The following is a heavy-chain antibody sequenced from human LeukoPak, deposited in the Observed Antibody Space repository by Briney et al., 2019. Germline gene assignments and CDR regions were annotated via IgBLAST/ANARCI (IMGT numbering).Heavy chain of an antibody. V-gene: IGHV4-59*01. D-gene: IGHD1-26*01. Sequence: PSETLSLTCTVSGGSMSDFYWSWIRQPPGKGLEWLGYIHYSGSTNYNPFFKSRVTISVDTSKNQFSLRLNSVTAADTAVYYCARSRAFNSGAFDPWGQGSLVTVSS. CDR2: IHYSGST. CDR3: ARSRAFNSGAFDP. CDR1: GGSMSDFY. J-gene: IGHJ5*02.